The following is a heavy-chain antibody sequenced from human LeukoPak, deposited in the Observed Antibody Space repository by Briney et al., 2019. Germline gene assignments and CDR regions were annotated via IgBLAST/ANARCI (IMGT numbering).Heavy chain of an antibody. CDR1: GFTFSNHW. CDR2: INIDGNSK. Sequence: GGSLRLSCAASGFTFSNHWMHWVRQVPGKGLVSVSRINIDGNSKTYANSVKGRFTISRDNAKNKLYMQMNSLGVEDTAVYYCVRGSSDWNGMDVWGQGTTVTVSS. D-gene: IGHD6-19*01. CDR3: VRGSSDWNGMDV. V-gene: IGHV3-74*01. J-gene: IGHJ6*02.